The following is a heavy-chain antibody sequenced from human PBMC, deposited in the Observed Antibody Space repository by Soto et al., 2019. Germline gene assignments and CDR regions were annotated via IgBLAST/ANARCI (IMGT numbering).Heavy chain of an antibody. V-gene: IGHV3-74*01. Sequence: GGSLRLSCAASGFSFGSYWMHWVRQAPGKGLVWVSRISPDGSTTYADSVRGRFTISRDNRRNTLYLQLNSLRAEDTALYYCARDWDNTFIFDYWGQGALVTVSS. J-gene: IGHJ4*02. D-gene: IGHD1-26*01. CDR3: ARDWDNTFIFDY. CDR1: GFSFGSYW. CDR2: ISPDGST.